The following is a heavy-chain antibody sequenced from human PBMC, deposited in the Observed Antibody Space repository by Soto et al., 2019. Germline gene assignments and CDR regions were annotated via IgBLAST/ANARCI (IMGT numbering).Heavy chain of an antibody. CDR3: ARVPTRALDY. CDR2: ISSSSRTI. CDR1: GFTFSSYT. V-gene: IGHV3-48*02. J-gene: IGHJ4*02. D-gene: IGHD1-26*01. Sequence: EVQLVDSGGGLVQPGGSLRLSCAASGFTFSSYTMNWVRQAPGKGLEWISYISSSSRTIYYADSVKGRFTISRDNAQNSLYLQMTSLRDEDTAVYYCARVPTRALDYLGQGTLVTVSS.